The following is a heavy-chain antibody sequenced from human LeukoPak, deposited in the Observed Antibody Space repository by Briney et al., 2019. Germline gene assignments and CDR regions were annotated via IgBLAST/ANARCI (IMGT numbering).Heavy chain of an antibody. CDR2: INHSGST. Sequence: GSLRLSCAASGFTFSSYSMNWVRQAPGKGLEWIGEINHSGSTNYNPSLKSRVTISVDTSKNQFSLKLSSVTAADTAVYYCARVGGYCSSTSCREYFQHWGQGTLVTVSS. D-gene: IGHD2-2*01. V-gene: IGHV4-34*01. CDR3: ARVGGYCSSTSCREYFQH. J-gene: IGHJ1*01. CDR1: GFTFSSYS.